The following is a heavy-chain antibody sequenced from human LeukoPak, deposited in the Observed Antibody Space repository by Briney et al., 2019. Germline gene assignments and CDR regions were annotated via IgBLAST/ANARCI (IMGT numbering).Heavy chain of an antibody. CDR3: ARPGDYGDYQH. CDR2: IYPGDSDT. V-gene: IGHV5-51*01. J-gene: IGHJ1*01. Sequence: GEPLKSSLKASGYSFTSYWIAWVGQLPGKGLEWMGIIYPGDSDTRYSPSFQGQVTISADKSISTAYLQWSSLEASDNAMYYCARPGDYGDYQHWGQGTLVTVSS. D-gene: IGHD4-17*01. CDR1: GYSFTSYW.